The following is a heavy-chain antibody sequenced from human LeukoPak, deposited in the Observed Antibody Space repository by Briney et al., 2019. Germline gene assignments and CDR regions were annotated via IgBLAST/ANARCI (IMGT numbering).Heavy chain of an antibody. J-gene: IGHJ1*01. CDR1: GYTFTGYY. D-gene: IGHD3-22*01. Sequence: ASVKVSCKASGYTFTGYYMHWVRQAPGQGLEWMGWINPNSGGTNYAQNFQGRVTMTRDTSNSTAYMELSRLTADDTAVYYCAREGGTVNFQHWGQGTLVTVSS. V-gene: IGHV1-2*02. CDR2: INPNSGGT. CDR3: AREGGTVNFQH.